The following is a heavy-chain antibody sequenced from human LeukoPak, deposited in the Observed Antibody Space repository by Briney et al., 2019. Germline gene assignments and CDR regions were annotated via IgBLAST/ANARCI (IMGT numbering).Heavy chain of an antibody. J-gene: IGHJ4*02. Sequence: KTSETLSLTCTVSGGSISSSSYYWGWIRQPPGKGLEWIGSIYYSGSTYYNPSLKSRVTISVDTSKNQFSLKLSSVTAADTAVYYCARLKILPEGSYYDYVWGSYRFCYFDYWGQGTLVTVSS. V-gene: IGHV4-39*01. CDR1: GGSISSSSYY. CDR2: IYYSGST. D-gene: IGHD3-16*02. CDR3: ARLKILPEGSYYDYVWGSYRFCYFDY.